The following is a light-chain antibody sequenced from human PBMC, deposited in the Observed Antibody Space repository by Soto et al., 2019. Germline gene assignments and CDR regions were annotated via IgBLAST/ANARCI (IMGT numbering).Light chain of an antibody. Sequence: EIVLTQSPGTLSLSPGQRATLSCRASQSVSSSSLAWYQQRPGQAPRLLIYGASRRATGSPDRFSGSGSGNDFTLTISRLEPEDFAVYYCQHYGASPKYTFGQGSKLEIK. CDR2: GAS. J-gene: IGKJ2*01. CDR3: QHYGASPKYT. CDR1: QSVSSSS. V-gene: IGKV3-20*01.